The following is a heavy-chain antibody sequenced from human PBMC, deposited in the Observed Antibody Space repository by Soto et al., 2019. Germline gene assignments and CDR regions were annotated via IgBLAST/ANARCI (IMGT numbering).Heavy chain of an antibody. V-gene: IGHV1-8*01. CDR2: MNPNSGNT. CDR3: ATLEVEMATGAGMDV. CDR1: GYTFTSYD. J-gene: IGHJ6*02. D-gene: IGHD5-12*01. Sequence: QVQLVQSGAEVKKPGASVKVSCKASGYTFTSYDINWVRQATGQGLEWMGWMNPNSGNTGYAQKFQGRVTMTEDTSTDTAYMELSSLRSEDTAVYYCATLEVEMATGAGMDVWGQGTTVTVSS.